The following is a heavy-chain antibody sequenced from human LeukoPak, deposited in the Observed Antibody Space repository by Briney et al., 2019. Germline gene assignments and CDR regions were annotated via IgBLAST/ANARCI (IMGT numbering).Heavy chain of an antibody. CDR1: AFSDKSNY. D-gene: IGHD3-10*01. V-gene: IGHV3-53*01. CDR2: SYSGGST. CDR3: AKDGPGSGSYYFDY. J-gene: IGHJ4*02. Sequence: PGGSMRLSCVASAFSDKSNYMSWVRQAPGKGLEWVSVSYSGGSTYYEDSVKGRFTVSSDVSKNTLYLQMNNLRAEDTAVYYCAKDGPGSGSYYFDYWGQGTLVTVSS.